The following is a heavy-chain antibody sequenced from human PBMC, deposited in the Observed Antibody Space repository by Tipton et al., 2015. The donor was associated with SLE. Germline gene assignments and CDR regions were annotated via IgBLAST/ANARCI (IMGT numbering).Heavy chain of an antibody. D-gene: IGHD2-2*01. Sequence: TLSLTCTVSGGSISSHYWSWIRQPPGKGREWIGYIYYSGNTNYSPSLKSRVTISVDTSKNQFSLKLSSVTAADTAVYYCAKDQGYCSSVGCLHLYYMAVWGKGTTVTVSS. J-gene: IGHJ6*03. V-gene: IGHV4-59*11. CDR1: GGSISSHY. CDR2: IYYSGNT. CDR3: AKDQGYCSSVGCLHLYYMAV.